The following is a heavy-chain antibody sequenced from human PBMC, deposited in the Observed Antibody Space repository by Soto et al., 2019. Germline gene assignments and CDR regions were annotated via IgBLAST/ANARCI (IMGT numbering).Heavy chain of an antibody. D-gene: IGHD6-19*01. V-gene: IGHV4-61*01. CDR3: ARSGAGSGWL. J-gene: IGHJ4*02. Sequence: ATLSLTCTVSGGCFSSGRYYWSWSRQPPGKGLEWIGFVYYTGSTNYKSSLKSRVTISLDTSKNQFSLKLASVTAADTAVYYCARSGAGSGWLGGQGTLVTVSS. CDR2: VYYTGST. CDR1: GGCFSSGRYY.